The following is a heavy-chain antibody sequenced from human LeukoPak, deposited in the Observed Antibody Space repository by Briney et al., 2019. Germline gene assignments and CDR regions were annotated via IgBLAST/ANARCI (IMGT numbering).Heavy chain of an antibody. D-gene: IGHD3-10*01. CDR2: ISYDGSNK. CDR3: ARSDPNQSHYYGSGTIALDY. J-gene: IGHJ4*02. CDR1: GFTFSSYA. Sequence: PGGSLRLSCAASGFTFSSYAMHWVRQAPGKGLEWVAVISYDGSNKYYADSVKGRFTISRDNSKNTLYLQMNSLRAEDTAVYYCARSDPNQSHYYGSGTIALDYWGQGTLVTVSS. V-gene: IGHV3-30*14.